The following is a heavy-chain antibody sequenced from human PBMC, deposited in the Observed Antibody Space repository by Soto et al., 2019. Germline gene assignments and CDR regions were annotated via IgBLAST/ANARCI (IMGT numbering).Heavy chain of an antibody. CDR1: GFTFSSYW. V-gene: IGHV3-7*01. D-gene: IGHD4-17*01. Sequence: EVQLVESGGGLVQPGGSLRLSCAASGFTFSSYWMSWVRQAPGKGLEWVANIKQDGSQKYYVDSVKGRFTISRDNAKNSLYLLMNSLRAEDTAVFYCARESDYGDYLDWGQGTLVTVS. J-gene: IGHJ4*02. CDR3: ARESDYGDYLD. CDR2: IKQDGSQK.